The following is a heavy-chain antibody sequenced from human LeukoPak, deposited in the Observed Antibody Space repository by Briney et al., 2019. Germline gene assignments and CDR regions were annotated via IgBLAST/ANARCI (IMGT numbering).Heavy chain of an antibody. Sequence: GGSLRLSCAAYGFTFSESWMNWVRQAPGKGLEWVGRVKRKTDGETTDYPAPVKGRFTISRDDSKNTLYLLMNSLKTEDTAAYYCTTRVVTTNDYWGQGTLVTVST. CDR3: TTRVVTTNDY. CDR1: GFTFSESW. D-gene: IGHD2-21*02. V-gene: IGHV3-15*01. J-gene: IGHJ4*02. CDR2: VKRKTDGETT.